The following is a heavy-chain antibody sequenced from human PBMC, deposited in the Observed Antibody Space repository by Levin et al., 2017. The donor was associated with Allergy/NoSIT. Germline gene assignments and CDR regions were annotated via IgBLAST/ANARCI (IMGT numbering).Heavy chain of an antibody. J-gene: IGHJ6*03. D-gene: IGHD4-11*01. Sequence: SETLSLTCTVSGGSISSYYWSWIRQPPGKGLEWIGYIYYSGSTNHNPSLKSRVTISVDTSKNEFSLKLSSVTAADTAVYYCARGDYSNLYYYNYYMDVWGKGTTVTVSS. V-gene: IGHV4-59*01. CDR3: ARGDYSNLYYYNYYMDV. CDR1: GGSISSYY. CDR2: IYYSGST.